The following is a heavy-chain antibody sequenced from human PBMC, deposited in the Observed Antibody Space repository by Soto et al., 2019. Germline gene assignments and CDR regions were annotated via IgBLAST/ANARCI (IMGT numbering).Heavy chain of an antibody. CDR2: ITPGGGIT. D-gene: IGHD6-13*01. V-gene: IGHV1-46*01. CDR3: AKVLSELVPRYFDT. Sequence: QVQLVQSGAEVKKPGASVRVSCKASGYTFTTYDIHWVRQAPGLGLEWMGIITPGGGITSYAQKFKGRITMTRDTSTSTVYMELISLRSEDTAMYYCAKVLSELVPRYFDTWGQGTLVTVSS. CDR1: GYTFTTYD. J-gene: IGHJ4*02.